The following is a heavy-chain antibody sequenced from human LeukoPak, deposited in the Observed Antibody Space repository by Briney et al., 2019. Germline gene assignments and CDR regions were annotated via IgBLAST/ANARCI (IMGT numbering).Heavy chain of an antibody. CDR2: INHSGST. CDR3: ARGALRRGYSRASAGIDY. CDR1: GGSFSGYY. D-gene: IGHD3-22*01. J-gene: IGHJ4*02. V-gene: IGHV4-34*01. Sequence: PSETLSLTCAVYGGSFSGYYWSWIRQPPGKGLEWIGEINHSGSTNYNPSLKSRVTISVDTSKNQLSLKLSSVTAADTAVYYCARGALRRGYSRASAGIDYWGQGTLVTVSS.